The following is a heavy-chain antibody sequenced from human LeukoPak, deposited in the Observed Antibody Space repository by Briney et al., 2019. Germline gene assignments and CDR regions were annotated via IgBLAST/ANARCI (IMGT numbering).Heavy chain of an antibody. CDR1: GFTFSSYA. CDR3: ARDASPTYYDFWSGYPSPQYYYYMDV. V-gene: IGHV3-74*01. J-gene: IGHJ6*03. Sequence: GGSLRLSCAASGFTFSSYAMHWVRQAPGKGLVWVSRVKSDGSSTSYADSVKGRFTISRDNAKNSLYLQMNSLRAEDTAVYYCARDASPTYYDFWSGYPSPQYYYYMDVWGKGTTVTVSS. CDR2: VKSDGSST. D-gene: IGHD3-3*01.